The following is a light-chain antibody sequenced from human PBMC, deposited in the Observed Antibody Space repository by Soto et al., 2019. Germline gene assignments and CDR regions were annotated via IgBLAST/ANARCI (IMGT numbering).Light chain of an antibody. CDR3: QQYNWYYT. V-gene: IGKV1-5*03. J-gene: IGKJ2*01. Sequence: DIQMTQSPSTLSSSVGDRVTITCRASQSISSLLAWYQQKPGKAPKLLIYKASSLESGVPSRFSGSGSGTEFTLTISSLQDDDFAYYYCQQYNWYYTFGQGTKLEIK. CDR1: QSISSL. CDR2: KAS.